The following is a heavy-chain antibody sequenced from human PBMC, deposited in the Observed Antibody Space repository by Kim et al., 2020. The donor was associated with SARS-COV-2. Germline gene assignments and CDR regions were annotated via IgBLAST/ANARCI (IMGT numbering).Heavy chain of an antibody. CDR3: ARDNPPVRGVIYYGMDV. V-gene: IGHV3-7*01. J-gene: IGHJ6*02. CDR2: IKQDGSEK. D-gene: IGHD3-10*02. Sequence: GGSLRLSCAASGFTFSSYWMSWVRQAPGKGLEWVANIKQDGSEKYYVDSVKGRFTISRDNAKNSLYLQMNSLRAEDTAVYYCARDNPPVRGVIYYGMDVWGQGTTVTVSS. CDR1: GFTFSSYW.